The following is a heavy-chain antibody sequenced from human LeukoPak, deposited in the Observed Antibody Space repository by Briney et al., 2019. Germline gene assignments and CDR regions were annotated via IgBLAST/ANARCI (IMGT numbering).Heavy chain of an antibody. CDR3: AREAYGDWYSFDY. CDR1: GFTVSSNY. V-gene: IGHV3-66*01. CDR2: IYSGGST. Sequence: GGSLRLSCAASGFTVSSNYMSWVRQAPGKGLEWVSVIYSGGSTYYADSVKGRFTISRDNSKNTLYLQMNSLRAEDTAVYYCAREAYGDWYSFDYWGQGTLVTVSS. J-gene: IGHJ4*02. D-gene: IGHD4-17*01.